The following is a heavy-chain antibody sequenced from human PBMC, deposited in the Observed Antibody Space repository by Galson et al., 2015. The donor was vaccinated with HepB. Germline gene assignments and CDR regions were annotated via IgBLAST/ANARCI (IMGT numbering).Heavy chain of an antibody. CDR2: IYPGDSQT. D-gene: IGHD3-10*01. Sequence: SGAEGNNPGESLKISCQGTGYTFSNFWVGWVRQMPGKGLEWMGIIYPGDSQTKYSPDFQGQGTISVDKSISTAYLHWRRLKASDTAIYYCAITYGSEIDDWLYLQRWGQGTLVTVSS. CDR3: AITYGSEIDDWLYLQR. CDR1: GYTFSNFW. J-gene: IGHJ1*01. V-gene: IGHV5-51*03.